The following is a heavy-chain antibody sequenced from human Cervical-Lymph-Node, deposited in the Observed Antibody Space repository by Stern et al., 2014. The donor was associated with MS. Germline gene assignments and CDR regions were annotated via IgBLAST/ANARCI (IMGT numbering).Heavy chain of an antibody. V-gene: IGHV1-2*04. CDR2: INPNSGGT. J-gene: IGHJ6*02. CDR1: GYTFTGYY. D-gene: IGHD6-6*01. CDR3: ARSIAARYYCYGMDV. Sequence: QLVQSGAEVKKPGASVKVSCKASGYTFTGYYMHWVRQAPGQGLEWMGWINPNSGGTNYAQKFQGWVTMTRDTSISTAYMELSRLRSDDTAVYYCARSIAARYYCYGMDVWGQGTTVTVSS.